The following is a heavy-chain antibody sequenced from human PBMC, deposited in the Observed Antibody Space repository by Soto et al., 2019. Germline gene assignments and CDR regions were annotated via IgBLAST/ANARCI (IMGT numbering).Heavy chain of an antibody. J-gene: IGHJ4*02. CDR1: GVTFSSYT. V-gene: IGHV1-69*02. CDR3: ARGSNSRRVFDY. D-gene: IGHD3-10*01. Sequence: GASVKVSCKSSGVTFSSYTICCARQSPGQGLEWMGRIIPILGIANYAQKFQGRVTITADKSTSTAYMELSSLRSEDTAVYYCARGSNSRRVFDYWGQGTLVTVSS. CDR2: IIPILGIA.